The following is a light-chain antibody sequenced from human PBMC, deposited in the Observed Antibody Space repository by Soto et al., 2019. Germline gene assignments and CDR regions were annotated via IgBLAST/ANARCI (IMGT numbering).Light chain of an antibody. V-gene: IGLV7-46*01. CDR2: DTN. CDR3: LLSYNGARV. Sequence: QTVVTQEPSLTVSPGGTATLTCGSSTGAVTGGHYPYWFQQKPGQAPRTLIYDTNNKHSWTPARFSGSLLGGKAALTLSGAQAEDEADYYCLLSYNGARVFGGGTKLTVL. CDR1: TGAVTGGHY. J-gene: IGLJ3*02.